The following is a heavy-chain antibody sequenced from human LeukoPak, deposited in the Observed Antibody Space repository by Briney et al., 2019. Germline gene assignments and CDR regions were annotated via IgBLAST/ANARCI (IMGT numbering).Heavy chain of an antibody. CDR1: GGSISSYY. Sequence: PSETLSLKGTVSGGSISSYYWSWIRAPPGKGLEWIGYIYYSGSTNYNPSLKSRVTISVDTSKNQFSLKLSSVTAADTAVYYCAREGGPYRPLDYSGQGTLVTVAS. V-gene: IGHV4-59*01. CDR2: IYYSGST. CDR3: AREGGPYRPLDY. J-gene: IGHJ4*02.